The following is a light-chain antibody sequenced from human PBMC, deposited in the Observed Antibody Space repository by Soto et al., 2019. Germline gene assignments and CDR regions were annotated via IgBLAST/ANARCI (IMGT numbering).Light chain of an antibody. CDR2: RNN. V-gene: IGLV1-47*01. J-gene: IGLJ2*01. CDR1: SSNIGSNY. CDR3: AAGDDSLSGVV. Sequence: QSVLTQPPSASGTPGQRVTISCSGSSSNIGSNYVFWYQHLPGTAPKLLIYRNNQRPSGVPGRFSGSKSGTAASLAFSGLRSEDDTDYYCAAGDDSLSGVVFGGGTKLTVL.